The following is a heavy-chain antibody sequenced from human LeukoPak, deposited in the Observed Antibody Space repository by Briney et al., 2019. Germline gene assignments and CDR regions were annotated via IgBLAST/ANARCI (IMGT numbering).Heavy chain of an antibody. CDR1: GYTFTGYY. J-gene: IGHJ4*02. Sequence: ASVKVSCKTSGYTFTGYYIHWIRQAPGQGLEWMGWINCNSGDTKYAQKFQGRVTMTRDTSFSTAYMELSTLRSDDTAVYYCARLSGSSLGYFDYWGQGTLVTVSS. CDR2: INCNSGDT. V-gene: IGHV1-2*02. CDR3: ARLSGSSLGYFDY. D-gene: IGHD1-26*01.